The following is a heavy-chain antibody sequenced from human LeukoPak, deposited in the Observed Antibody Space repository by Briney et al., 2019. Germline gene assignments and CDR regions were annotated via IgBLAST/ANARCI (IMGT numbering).Heavy chain of an antibody. Sequence: TSETLSLTCTVSGGSISSYYWSWIRQPPGKGLEWIGYIYYSGSTNYNPSLKSRVTISVDTSKNQFSLKLSSVTAADTAMYYCARGRGWFDPWGQGTLVTVSS. J-gene: IGHJ5*02. CDR2: IYYSGST. CDR1: GGSISSYY. V-gene: IGHV4-59*01. CDR3: ARGRGWFDP.